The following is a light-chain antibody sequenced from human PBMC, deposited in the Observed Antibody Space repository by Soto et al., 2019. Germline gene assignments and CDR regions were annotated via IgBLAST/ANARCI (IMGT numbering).Light chain of an antibody. CDR2: RAS. CDR1: QSIDSW. J-gene: IGKJ2*01. V-gene: IGKV1-5*03. Sequence: DIQMTQSPSTLSESIGDRVTITCRASQSIDSWLAWYQQKPGKAPKLLIYRASSLESGVPSRFSGSRSGTAFTLTISSLQPDDFATYYCQQYKTYMYTFAQGTKLEIK. CDR3: QQYKTYMYT.